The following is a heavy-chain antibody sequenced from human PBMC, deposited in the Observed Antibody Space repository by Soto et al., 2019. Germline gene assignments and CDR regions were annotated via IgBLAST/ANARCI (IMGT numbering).Heavy chain of an antibody. CDR1: GFTFSSYG. CDR3: ARGASAYSYRSPTFEY. Sequence: GGSLRLSCAASGFTFSSYGMHWVRQAPGKGLEWVAVISYDGSNKYYADSVKGRFTISRDNSKNTLYLQMNSLRAEDTAVYYCARGASAYSYRSPTFEYWGQGALVTVSS. D-gene: IGHD5-18*01. CDR2: ISYDGSNK. J-gene: IGHJ4*02. V-gene: IGHV3-30*03.